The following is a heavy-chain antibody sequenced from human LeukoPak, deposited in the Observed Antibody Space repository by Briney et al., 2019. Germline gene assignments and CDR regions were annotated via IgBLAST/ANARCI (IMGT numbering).Heavy chain of an antibody. D-gene: IGHD4-11*01. CDR1: VFAFISFA. Sequence: PGGSLRLSCATSVFAFISFAMTWVRQTPGKGLEWVSSASDSGVNISYAGPAWGAITLSRDTFQTILYPQMKTLTVHDTAFYYSLKGRGSTVTNIDFWGQGALVTVSS. J-gene: IGHJ4*02. V-gene: IGHV3-23*01. CDR3: LKGRGSTVTNIDF. CDR2: ASDSGVNI.